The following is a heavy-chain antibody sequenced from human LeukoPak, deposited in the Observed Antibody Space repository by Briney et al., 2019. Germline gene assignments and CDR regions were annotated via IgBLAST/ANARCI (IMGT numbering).Heavy chain of an antibody. J-gene: IGHJ4*02. CDR1: GFTFSSYW. Sequence: GGSLRLSCAASGFTFSSYWMHWVRQAPGKGLEWLAVISHDGIGRYEVDSEKGRFTISKDNSKNTLYLQINSLRVEDSAVYYCAREMGSSGRAGFFDYWGQGSLVTVSS. CDR3: AREMGSSGRAGFFDY. D-gene: IGHD6-19*01. V-gene: IGHV3-30*03. CDR2: ISHDGIGR.